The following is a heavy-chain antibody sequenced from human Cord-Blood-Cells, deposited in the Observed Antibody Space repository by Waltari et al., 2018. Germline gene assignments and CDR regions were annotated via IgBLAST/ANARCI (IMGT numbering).Heavy chain of an antibody. CDR2: IYYSGST. CDR3: ARQSGLFFDY. Sequence: QVQLQESGPGLVKPSETLSLTCTVSGCSFSIYYWSWIRQPPGKGLEWIGYIYYSGSTNYNPSLKSRVTISVDTSKNQFSLKLSSVTAADTAVYYCARQSGLFFDYWGQGTLVTVSS. J-gene: IGHJ4*02. V-gene: IGHV4-59*08. D-gene: IGHD3-10*01. CDR1: GCSFSIYY.